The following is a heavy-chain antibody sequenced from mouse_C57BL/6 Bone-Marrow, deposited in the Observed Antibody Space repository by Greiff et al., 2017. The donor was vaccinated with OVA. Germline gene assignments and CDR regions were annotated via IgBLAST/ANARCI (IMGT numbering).Heavy chain of an antibody. D-gene: IGHD1-1*01. CDR3: TRSDYSGSPWFAY. V-gene: IGHV1-15*01. CDR2: IDPETGGT. Sequence: VQLQQSGAELVRPGASVTLSCKASGYTFTDYEMHWVKQTPVHGLEWIGAIDPETGGTAYNQKFKGKAILTADKSSSTAYMELRSLTSEDSAVYYCTRSDYSGSPWFAYWGQGTLVTVSA. CDR1: GYTFTDYE. J-gene: IGHJ3*01.